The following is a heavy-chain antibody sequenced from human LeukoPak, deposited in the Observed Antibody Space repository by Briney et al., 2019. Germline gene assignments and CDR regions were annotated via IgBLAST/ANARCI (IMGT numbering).Heavy chain of an antibody. J-gene: IGHJ4*02. CDR3: AKVSGYCSSTSCYPFDY. CDR1: GFTFSIYA. V-gene: IGHV3-23*01. D-gene: IGHD2-2*01. Sequence: PGGSLRLSCAASGFTFSIYAMTWVRQAPGKGLEWVSAISGSGGSTYYADSVKGRFTISRDNSKNTLYLQVNSLRAEDTAVYYCAKVSGYCSSTSCYPFDYWGQGTLVTVSS. CDR2: ISGSGGST.